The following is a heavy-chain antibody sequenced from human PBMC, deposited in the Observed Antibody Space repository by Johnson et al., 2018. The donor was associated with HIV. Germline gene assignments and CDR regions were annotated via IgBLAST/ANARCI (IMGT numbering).Heavy chain of an antibody. D-gene: IGHD5-18*01. CDR3: ARDGRDLVTRGAFDI. V-gene: IGHV3-66*02. J-gene: IGHJ3*02. Sequence: VQLVESGGGLVQPGGSLRLSCAASGITVSSNYMNWVRQAPGKGLEWVSLIFSVGNTSYADSLKGRFTISRDNSNNMVYLQMDSLRPEDTAVYYCARDGRDLVTRGAFDIWGQGTVVTVSS. CDR2: IFSVGNT. CDR1: GITVSSNY.